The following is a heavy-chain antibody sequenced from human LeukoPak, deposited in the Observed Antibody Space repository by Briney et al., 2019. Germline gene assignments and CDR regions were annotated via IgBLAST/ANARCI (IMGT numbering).Heavy chain of an antibody. CDR3: ARDHGYYGSGSYRSQEY. V-gene: IGHV3-21*04. J-gene: IGHJ4*02. CDR1: GFPFSSYS. CDR2: ISSSGDYI. D-gene: IGHD3-10*01. Sequence: PGGSLRLSCAASGFPFSSYSMNWVRQAPGKGLEWVSSISSSGDYISYADSVTGRFTISRDNAKKSLYLQMNILRAEDTAVYYCARDHGYYGSGSYRSQEYWGQGTLVTVSS.